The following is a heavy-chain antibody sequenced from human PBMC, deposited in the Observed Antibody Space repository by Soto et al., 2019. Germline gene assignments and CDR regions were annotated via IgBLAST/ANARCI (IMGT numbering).Heavy chain of an antibody. CDR3: AKATIRFLDTYGMDV. CDR1: GFTFSSYA. CDR2: ISGSGAST. Sequence: EVQLLESGGGLAQPGGSLRISCAASGFTFSSYAMSWVRQGPGKGLEWVSAISGSGASTFYTDAVKGRFTVSRDNSKNTLYLQMNSLRAEDTAVYYCAKATIRFLDTYGMDVWGQGTTVAVSS. D-gene: IGHD3-3*01. J-gene: IGHJ6*02. V-gene: IGHV3-23*01.